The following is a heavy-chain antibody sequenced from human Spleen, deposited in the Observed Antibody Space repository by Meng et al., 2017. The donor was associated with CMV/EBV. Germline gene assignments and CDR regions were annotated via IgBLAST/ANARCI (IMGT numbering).Heavy chain of an antibody. V-gene: IGHV4-34*01. Sequence: QGKLQQWGAGLLKPSETLSLTCAVYGGSCSGYYWSWIRQPPGKGLEWIGEINHSGSTNYNPSLKSRVTISVDTSKNQFSLKLSSVTAADTAVYYCARGLPSWYRHFDYWGQGTLVTVSS. D-gene: IGHD6-13*01. CDR3: ARGLPSWYRHFDY. J-gene: IGHJ4*02. CDR1: GGSCSGYY. CDR2: INHSGST.